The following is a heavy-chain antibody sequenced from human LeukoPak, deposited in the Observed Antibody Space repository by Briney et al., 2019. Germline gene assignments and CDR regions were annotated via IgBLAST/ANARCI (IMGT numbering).Heavy chain of an antibody. CDR2: INPNSGGT. Sequence: GASVKVSCKASGYTFTGYYMHWVRQAPGQGLEWMGWINPNSGGTNYAQKFQGRVTMTRDTSISTAYMELSRLRSDDTAVYYCARGYCSGGSCYPPVYYYYMDVWGKGTTVTISS. V-gene: IGHV1-2*02. D-gene: IGHD2-15*01. CDR1: GYTFTGYY. J-gene: IGHJ6*03. CDR3: ARGYCSGGSCYPPVYYYYMDV.